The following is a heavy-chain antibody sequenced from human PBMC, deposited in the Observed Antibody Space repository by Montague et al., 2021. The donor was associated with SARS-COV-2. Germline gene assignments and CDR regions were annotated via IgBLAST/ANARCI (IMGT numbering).Heavy chain of an antibody. J-gene: IGHJ6*03. Sequence: SETLSLTCTVSGDSITSDVSYWSWVRQPPGKGLEWIGEINRRGNTIYNPSLKSRVTISEDTSKSQFSLKLSSVTAADTAVYYCARGGGNILTNYYYYYYLDVWGTGTTVTVSS. CDR3: ARGGGNILTNYYYYYYLDV. CDR2: INRRGNT. CDR1: GDSITSDVSY. D-gene: IGHD4-23*01. V-gene: IGHV4-34*01.